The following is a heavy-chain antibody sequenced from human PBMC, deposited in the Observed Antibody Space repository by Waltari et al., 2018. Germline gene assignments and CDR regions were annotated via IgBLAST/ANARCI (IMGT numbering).Heavy chain of an antibody. J-gene: IGHJ4*02. D-gene: IGHD3-3*01. CDR3: ARGKFLPN. Sequence: QVQLQQWGAGLLKPSETLSLTCAVYGGSFSGYYWSWIRQPPGKGLEWIGEINHSGSTNYNPSRKSRVTISVDTSKNQFSLKLSSVTAADTAVYYCARGKFLPNWGQGTLVTVSS. CDR1: GGSFSGYY. V-gene: IGHV4-34*01. CDR2: INHSGST.